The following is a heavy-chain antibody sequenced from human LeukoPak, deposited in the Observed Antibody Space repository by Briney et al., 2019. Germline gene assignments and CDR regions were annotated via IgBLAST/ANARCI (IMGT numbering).Heavy chain of an antibody. CDR2: VRNDGSNE. CDR3: AKESDSGYHSEGPKN. J-gene: IGHJ4*02. Sequence: GGSLRLSCAASGFVLSDYGMHWVRQAPGKGLEWVAFVRNDGSNEYYVGSVKGRFAISRDKSKNTLYLQMNSLRAEDTAVYSCAKESDSGYHSEGPKNWGLGTLVTVSS. D-gene: IGHD5-12*01. CDR1: GFVLSDYG. V-gene: IGHV3-30*02.